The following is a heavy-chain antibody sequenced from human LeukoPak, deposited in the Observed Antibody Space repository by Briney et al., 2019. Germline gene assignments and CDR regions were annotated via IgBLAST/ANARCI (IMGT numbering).Heavy chain of an antibody. V-gene: IGHV3-48*02. CDR3: ARDGRVAAVFDY. CDR2: ISTTGTTI. J-gene: IGHJ4*02. D-gene: IGHD6-19*01. CDR1: GFTFSAYH. Sequence: GGSLRLSCAASGFTFSAYHINWVRQAPGKGLEWISYISTTGTTIHYADSVKGRFAISRDNAKSSLYLQMNSLRDEDTVVYYCARDGRVAAVFDYWGQGTLVTVSS.